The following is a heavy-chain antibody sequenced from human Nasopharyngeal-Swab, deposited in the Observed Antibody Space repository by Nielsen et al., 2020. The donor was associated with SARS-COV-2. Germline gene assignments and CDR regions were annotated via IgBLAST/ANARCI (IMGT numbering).Heavy chain of an antibody. D-gene: IGHD1-26*01. CDR3: ASEIVGATLDDAFDI. CDR2: ISYDGSNK. J-gene: IGHJ3*02. CDR1: GFTFSSYG. Sequence: GESLKISCAASGFTFSSYGMHWVRQAPGKGLEWVAVISYDGSNKYYADSVNGRFTISRDNSKNTLYLQMNSLRAEDTAVYYCASEIVGATLDDAFDIWGQGTMVTVSS. V-gene: IGHV3-30*03.